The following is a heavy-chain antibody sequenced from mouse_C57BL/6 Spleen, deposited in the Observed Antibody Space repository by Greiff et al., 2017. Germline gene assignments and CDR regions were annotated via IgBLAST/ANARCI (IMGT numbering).Heavy chain of an antibody. D-gene: IGHD1-1*01. J-gene: IGHJ4*01. CDR3: AREYYGSTSAMDY. V-gene: IGHV1-64*01. CDR2: IHPNSGST. CDR1: GYTFTSYW. Sequence: VQLQQPGAELVKPGASVKLSCKASGYTFTSYWMHWVKQRPGQGLEWIGMIHPNSGSTNYNEKFKSKATLTVDKSSSTAYMQLSSLTSEDSAVYYCAREYYGSTSAMDYWGQGTSVTVSS.